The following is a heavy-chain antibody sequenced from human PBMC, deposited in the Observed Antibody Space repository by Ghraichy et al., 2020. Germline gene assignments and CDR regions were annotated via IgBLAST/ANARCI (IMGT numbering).Heavy chain of an antibody. Sequence: SETLSLTCAVYGGSFSGYYWSWIRQPPGKGLEWIGEINHSGSTNYNPSLKSRVTISVDTSKNQFSLKLSSVTAADTAVYYCARGLGGISSGWYSRGWFDPWGQGTLVTVSS. J-gene: IGHJ5*02. CDR3: ARGLGGISSGWYSRGWFDP. D-gene: IGHD6-19*01. CDR2: INHSGST. V-gene: IGHV4-34*01. CDR1: GGSFSGYY.